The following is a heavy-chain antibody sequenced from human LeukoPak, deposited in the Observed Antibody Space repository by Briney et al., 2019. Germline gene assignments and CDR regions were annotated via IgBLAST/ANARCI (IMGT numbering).Heavy chain of an antibody. CDR2: ISGNDGRT. CDR3: VKESPYGRPRMYYFDL. CDR1: GFTFSNSA. V-gene: IGHV3-23*01. D-gene: IGHD1-26*01. Sequence: GGSLRLSCAGSGFTFSNSAMSWVRQAPGKELEWVSAISGNDGRTFYGDSVKGRSSISRDNSNNMVYLLVDSLRAEDTAVYYCVKESPYGRPRMYYFDLWGQGTLVTVST. J-gene: IGHJ4*02.